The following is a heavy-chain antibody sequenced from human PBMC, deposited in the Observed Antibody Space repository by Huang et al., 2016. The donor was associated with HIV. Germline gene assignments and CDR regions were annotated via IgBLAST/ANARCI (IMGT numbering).Heavy chain of an antibody. V-gene: IGHV3-30*01. Sequence: HGSNKYYADSVKGRFSFSRDNSKNTLYLQMNRLRPEDTAIYYCAREGGYYDSSGYLFSWGLDYWGQGALVTVSS. CDR2: HGSNK. CDR3: AREGGYYDSSGYLFSWGLDY. D-gene: IGHD3-22*01. J-gene: IGHJ4*02.